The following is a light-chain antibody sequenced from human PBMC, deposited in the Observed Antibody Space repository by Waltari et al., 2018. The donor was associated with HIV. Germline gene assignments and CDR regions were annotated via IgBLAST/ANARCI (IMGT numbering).Light chain of an antibody. V-gene: IGLV4-69*01. CDR2: LHADGRH. CDR1: NRHNTYA. CDR3: QTWGTGIRV. J-gene: IGLJ3*02. Sequence: QVVLTQSPSASASLGASVKLTCTLTNRHNTYAIAWHQQQPEEGPLYLMSLHADGRHDKGDEVPDRFAGACSGDERYLTISSLQSEDEADYYCQTWGTGIRVFGGGTKLTVL.